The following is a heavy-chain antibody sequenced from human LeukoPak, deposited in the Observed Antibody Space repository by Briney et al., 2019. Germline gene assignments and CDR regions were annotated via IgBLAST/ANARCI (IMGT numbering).Heavy chain of an antibody. CDR1: GFTFSSYA. Sequence: GGSLRLSCAASGFTFSSYAMNWVRQAPGKGLEWISFITSSGSTISYADSVKGRFIISRDNAKNSLYLQMNSLRDEDTAVYYCVRDPYGTVGATVDIWGQGTLVTVSS. V-gene: IGHV3-48*02. CDR3: VRDPYGTVGATVDI. D-gene: IGHD1-26*01. J-gene: IGHJ3*02. CDR2: ITSSGSTI.